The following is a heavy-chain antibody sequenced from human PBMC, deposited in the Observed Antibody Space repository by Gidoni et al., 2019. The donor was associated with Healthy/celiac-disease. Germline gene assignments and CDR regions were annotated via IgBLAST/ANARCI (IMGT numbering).Heavy chain of an antibody. CDR1: GGSVSSGSYH. CDR3: AREKSWNYYYYGMDV. Sequence: QVQLQESGPGLVKPSQTLSLTCTVSGGSVSSGSYHWSWIRQPAGKGLEWIGRIYTSGSTNYNPSLQSRVTISVDTSKNQFSLKLSSVTAADTAVYYCAREKSWNYYYYGMDVWGQGTTVTVSS. V-gene: IGHV4-61*02. CDR2: IYTSGST. D-gene: IGHD6-13*01. J-gene: IGHJ6*02.